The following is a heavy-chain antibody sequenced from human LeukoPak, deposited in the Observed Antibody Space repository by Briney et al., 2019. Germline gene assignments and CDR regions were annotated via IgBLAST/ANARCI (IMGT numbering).Heavy chain of an antibody. CDR1: GGTFSSYA. D-gene: IGHD6-19*01. V-gene: IGHV1-69*05. CDR3: ATLAVAGDYYFDY. J-gene: IGHJ4*02. Sequence: ASVKVSCKASGGTFSSYAISWVRQALGQGLEWMGGIIPIFGTANYAQKFQGRVTITTDESTSTAYMELSSLRSEDTAVYYCATLAVAGDYYFDYWGQGTLVTVSS. CDR2: IIPIFGTA.